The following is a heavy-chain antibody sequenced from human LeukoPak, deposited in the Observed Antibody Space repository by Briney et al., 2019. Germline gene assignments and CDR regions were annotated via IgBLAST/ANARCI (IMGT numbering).Heavy chain of an antibody. J-gene: IGHJ4*02. CDR1: GYTFTSYG. Sequence: ASVKVSCKASGYTFTSYGISWVRQAPGQGLEWMGWISAYNGNTNYAQKLQGRVTMTTDTSTSTAYMELRSLRSDDTAVYYCARGMYYYDSSGYYSDRGFDYWGQGTLVTGSS. CDR3: ARGMYYYDSSGYYSDRGFDY. D-gene: IGHD3-22*01. V-gene: IGHV1-18*01. CDR2: ISAYNGNT.